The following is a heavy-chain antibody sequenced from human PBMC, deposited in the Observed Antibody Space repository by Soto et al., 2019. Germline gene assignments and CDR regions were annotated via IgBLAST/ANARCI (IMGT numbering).Heavy chain of an antibody. CDR1: GDSVSSNSAA. CDR3: ASTYSSGWYGY. CDR2: TYYRSKWYN. V-gene: IGHV6-1*01. Sequence: QVQLQQSGPGLVKPSQTLSLTCAISGDSVSSNSAAWNWIRQSPSRGLEWLGRTYYRSKWYNDSAISVQRXXTXNXXTYKNQFSLQVNSVTPEDTAVYYCASTYSSGWYGYWGQGTLVTVSS. D-gene: IGHD6-19*01. J-gene: IGHJ4*02.